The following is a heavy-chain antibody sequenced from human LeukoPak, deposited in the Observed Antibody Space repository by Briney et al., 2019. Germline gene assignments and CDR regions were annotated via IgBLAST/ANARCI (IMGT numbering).Heavy chain of an antibody. CDR2: ISSSTSYI. CDR3: ARAGGSTVSHSDY. V-gene: IGHV3-21*01. Sequence: GGSLRLSCAASGFTFSSYSINWIRQAPGKGLEWVSSISSSTSYIYYADSVKGRFTISKDNAKNSLYLQMNSLRAEDTAVYYCARAGGSTVSHSDYWGQGTLVTVSS. D-gene: IGHD4-17*01. CDR1: GFTFSSYS. J-gene: IGHJ4*02.